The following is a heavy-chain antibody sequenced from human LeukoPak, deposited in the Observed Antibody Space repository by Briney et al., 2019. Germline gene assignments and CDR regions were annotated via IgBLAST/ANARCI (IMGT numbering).Heavy chain of an antibody. CDR2: ISYDGSNK. CDR3: ARLYGDYVLTFDY. V-gene: IGHV3-30-3*01. J-gene: IGHJ4*02. CDR1: GFTFSSYA. D-gene: IGHD4-17*01. Sequence: GRSLRLSCAASGFTFSSYAMHWVRQAPGKGLEGVAVISYDGSNKYYADSVKGRFTISRDNSKNTLYLQMNSLRAEDTAVYYCARLYGDYVLTFDYWGQGTLVTVSS.